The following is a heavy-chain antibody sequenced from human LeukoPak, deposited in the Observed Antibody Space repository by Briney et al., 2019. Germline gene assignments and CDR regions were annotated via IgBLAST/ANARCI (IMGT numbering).Heavy chain of an antibody. D-gene: IGHD2-2*02. CDR2: INHSGST. V-gene: IGHV4-34*01. CDR3: ARVRAYCSSTSCYTSEHSSPYYYYGMDV. CDR1: GGSFSGYY. Sequence: PSETLSLTCAVYGGSFSGYYWSWIRQPPGKGLEWIGEINHSGSTNYNPSLKSRVTISVDTSKNQFSLKLSSVTAADTAVYYCARVRAYCSSTSCYTSEHSSPYYYYGMDVWGQGTTVTVSS. J-gene: IGHJ6*02.